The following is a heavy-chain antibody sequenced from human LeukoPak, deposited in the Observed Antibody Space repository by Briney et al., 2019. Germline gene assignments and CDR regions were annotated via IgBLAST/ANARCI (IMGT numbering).Heavy chain of an antibody. CDR1: GFTFSNYW. CDR2: INFGGSTI. D-gene: IGHD3-16*01. J-gene: IGHJ4*02. V-gene: IGHV3-74*01. CDR3: ARGALKAYYCDY. Sequence: GRSLRLSRAASGFTFSNYWLHWARQAPRKGRVWVSRINFGGSTINSADHVQSRFTITKDNAKNTVYLQLNSLSAEDTVVYYCARGALKAYYCDYWGQGTPVTVSS.